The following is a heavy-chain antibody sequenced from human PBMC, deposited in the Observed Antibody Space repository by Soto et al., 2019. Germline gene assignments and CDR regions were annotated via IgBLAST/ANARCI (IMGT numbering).Heavy chain of an antibody. CDR2: ISGSGGST. J-gene: IGHJ5*02. V-gene: IGHV3-23*01. CDR3: AKEGMRTDSSSWYRAGNWFDP. Sequence: PGGSLRLSCAASGFTFSSYAMSWVRQAPGKGLEWVSAISGSGGSTYYADSVEGRFTISRDNSKNTLYLQMNSLRAEDTAVYYCAKEGMRTDSSSWYRAGNWFDPWGQGTLVTVSS. D-gene: IGHD6-13*01. CDR1: GFTFSSYA.